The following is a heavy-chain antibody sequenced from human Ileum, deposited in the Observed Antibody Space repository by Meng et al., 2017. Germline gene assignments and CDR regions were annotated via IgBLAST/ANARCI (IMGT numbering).Heavy chain of an antibody. J-gene: IGHJ5*02. CDR3: ARRVGATPYAYNWLDP. Sequence: QGPLHERGAGLWMPSATLSLTCGVYGGSFSVYYCSWIRQPPGKGLELIGEIDHSGSTNYNPSLKNRVTISVATSNNRFSLKLSSVKAADTALYFCARRVGATPYAYNWLDPWGQGTLVTVSS. CDR1: GGSFSVYY. CDR2: IDHSGST. V-gene: IGHV4-34*01. D-gene: IGHD1-26*01.